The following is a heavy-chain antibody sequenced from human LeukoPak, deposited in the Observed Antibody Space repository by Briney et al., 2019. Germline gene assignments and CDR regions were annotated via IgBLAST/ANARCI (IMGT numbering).Heavy chain of an antibody. CDR2: ISYDGSNK. J-gene: IGHJ4*02. Sequence: GGSLRLSCAASGFTFSSYAMHWVRQAPGKGLEWVAVISYDGSNKYYADSVKGRFTISRDNSKNTLYLQMNSLRAEDTAVYYCARDQSFMVRGVPTNVLDYWGQGTLVTVSS. D-gene: IGHD3-10*01. CDR3: ARDQSFMVRGVPTNVLDY. V-gene: IGHV3-30-3*01. CDR1: GFTFSSYA.